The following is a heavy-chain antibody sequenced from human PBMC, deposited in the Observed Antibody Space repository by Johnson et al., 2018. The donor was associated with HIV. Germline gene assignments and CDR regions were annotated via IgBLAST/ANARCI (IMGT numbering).Heavy chain of an antibody. CDR3: ARDQAYSSSWEGVFDI. Sequence: QVQLVESGGGLVKPGGSLRLSCAASGFTFSSYGMHWVRQAPGKGLEWVAFIRYDGSNKYYADSVKGRFTISRDNSKNTLYLQMNSLRADDTAVYYCARDQAYSSSWEGVFDIWGQGTRVIVSS. V-gene: IGHV3-30*02. CDR2: IRYDGSNK. J-gene: IGHJ3*02. CDR1: GFTFSSYG. D-gene: IGHD6-13*01.